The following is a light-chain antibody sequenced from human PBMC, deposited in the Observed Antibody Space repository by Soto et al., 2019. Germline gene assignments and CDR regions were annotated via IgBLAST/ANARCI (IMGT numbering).Light chain of an antibody. CDR1: QSVTSNY. CDR2: GAS. CDR3: QQRRNWHLK. V-gene: IGKV3D-20*02. J-gene: IGKJ1*01. Sequence: EIVFTQSPGTLSLSPGERATLSCRASQSVTSNYLAWYQQKPGQAPRLLIYGASSRATGIPDRFSGSGSGTHFTLTISRLEPEDFEVYYCQQRRNWHLKFGKGTKVNI.